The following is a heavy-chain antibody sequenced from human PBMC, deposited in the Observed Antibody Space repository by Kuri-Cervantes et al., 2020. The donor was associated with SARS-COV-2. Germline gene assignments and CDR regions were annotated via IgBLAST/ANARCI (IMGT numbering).Heavy chain of an antibody. CDR1: GESFSGYY. CDR3: ARAYGLLRYIYYMDV. V-gene: IGHV4-34*01. Sequence: SETLSLTCAFYGESFSGYYWNWIRQSPGKGLEWIGEVNHRGSTNYNPSLKSRVTISIDTSSKQFSLNLSSVTAADTGVYYCARAYGLLRYIYYMDVWGRGTTVTVSS. D-gene: IGHD3-9*01. CDR2: VNHRGST. J-gene: IGHJ6*03.